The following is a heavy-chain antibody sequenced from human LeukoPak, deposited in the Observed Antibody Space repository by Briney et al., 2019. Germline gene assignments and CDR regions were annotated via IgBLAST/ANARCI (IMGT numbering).Heavy chain of an antibody. D-gene: IGHD3-22*01. CDR3: ARQTPGYYYDSSGYLDAFDI. V-gene: IGHV4-39*01. J-gene: IGHJ3*02. CDR1: GGSVNSGSYY. Sequence: SETLSLTCTVSGGSVNSGSYYWNWIRQPPGKGLEWIGSIYYSGSTYYNPSLKSRVTISVDTSKNQFSLKLSSVTAADTAVYYCARQTPGYYYDSSGYLDAFDIWGQGTMVTVSS. CDR2: IYYSGST.